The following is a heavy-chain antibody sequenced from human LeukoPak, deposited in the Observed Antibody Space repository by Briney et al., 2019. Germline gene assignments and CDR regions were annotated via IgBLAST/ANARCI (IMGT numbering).Heavy chain of an antibody. V-gene: IGHV3-30*02. J-gene: IGHJ4*02. CDR3: ARGGDSGYDPYFDY. D-gene: IGHD5-12*01. CDR2: IHHDGSNK. CDR1: GFTFSSYG. Sequence: GGSLRLSCAASGFTFSSYGMHWVRQAPGKGLDWVAFIHHDGSNKYYADSVRGRFTISRGNSKNTLYLQMNSLRAEDTAVYYCARGGDSGYDPYFDYWGQGTLVTVSS.